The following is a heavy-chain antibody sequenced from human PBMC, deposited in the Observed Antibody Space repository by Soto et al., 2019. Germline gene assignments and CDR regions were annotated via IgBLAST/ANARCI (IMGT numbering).Heavy chain of an antibody. V-gene: IGHV3-9*01. CDR2: INWNSHKV. CDR1: GFNFGNYA. Sequence: EVQLVESGGGWVQPGRSLRLSGEASGFNFGNYAMLWLRQAPGKGLAWVAGINWNSHKVGYAGSVKGRFTISRDNAKSSVYLQMNGLTTEDTARYYCAKDKGGTPDYFDSWGQGILVTVSS. CDR3: AKDKGGTPDYFDS. J-gene: IGHJ4*02. D-gene: IGHD6-25*01.